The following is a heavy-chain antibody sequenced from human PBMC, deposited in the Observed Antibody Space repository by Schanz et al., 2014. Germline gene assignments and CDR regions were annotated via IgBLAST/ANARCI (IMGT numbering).Heavy chain of an antibody. CDR3: AKSYDTSGYSGFDY. V-gene: IGHV3-66*03. CDR2: LYIRST. CDR1: GFTVNTNY. D-gene: IGHD3-22*01. Sequence: EVQLVESGGGLIHPGGSLRLSCAVSGFTVNTNYMTWVRQAPGKGLECVSILYIRSTYYADSVKGRFTISRDNSKNTLYLQMNSLRTEDTAVYFCAKSYDTSGYSGFDYWGQGTLVTVSS. J-gene: IGHJ4*02.